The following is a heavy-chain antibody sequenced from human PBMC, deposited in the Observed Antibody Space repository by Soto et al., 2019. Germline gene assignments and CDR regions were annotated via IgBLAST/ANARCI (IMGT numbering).Heavy chain of an antibody. J-gene: IGHJ5*02. CDR1: GFTFSTYS. D-gene: IGHD5-18*01. Sequence: EVQLVESGGGLVKPGGSLRLSCAASGFTFSTYSMNWVRQAPGEGLEWVSSISSTSSFIYYADSLKGRFTISRDNAKNSLLLQMNALRAEATAVYYCARDRDVYSYGYLGRSFYPWGQGTLVTVS. CDR2: ISSTSSFI. V-gene: IGHV3-21*01. CDR3: ARDRDVYSYGYLGRSFYP.